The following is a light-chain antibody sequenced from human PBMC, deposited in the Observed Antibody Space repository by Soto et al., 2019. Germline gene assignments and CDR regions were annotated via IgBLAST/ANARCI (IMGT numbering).Light chain of an antibody. Sequence: DIVLTQSPGTLSLSPGERATLSCRASQSVSSSYLAWYQQRPGQAPRLLIYGASSRATGIPDRFSGSGSGTDFTLTISRLEPEDFAVYYCQHYGSSSLTFGGGTKVEIK. CDR1: QSVSSSY. V-gene: IGKV3-20*01. J-gene: IGKJ4*01. CDR2: GAS. CDR3: QHYGSSSLT.